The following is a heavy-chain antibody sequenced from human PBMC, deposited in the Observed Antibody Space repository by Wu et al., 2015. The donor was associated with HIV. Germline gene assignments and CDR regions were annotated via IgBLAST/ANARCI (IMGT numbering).Heavy chain of an antibody. V-gene: IGHV1-2*02. CDR3: ARRLPELXLRIFGVVIMRRWDPMMSFDI. CDR2: INPNSGGT. Sequence: QVQLVQSGAEVKKPGASVKVSCKASGYTFTGYYMHWVRQAPGQGLEWMGWINPNSGGTNYAQKFQGRVTMTRDTSISTAYMELSRLRSDDTAVYYCARRLPELXLRIFGVVIMRRWDPMMSFDIVGSKGQVVYRLF. CDR1: GYTFTGYY. J-gene: IGHJ3*02. D-gene: IGHD3-3*01.